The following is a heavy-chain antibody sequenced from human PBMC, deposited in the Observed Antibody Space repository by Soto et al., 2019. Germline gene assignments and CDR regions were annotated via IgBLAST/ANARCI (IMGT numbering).Heavy chain of an antibody. CDR1: GYTFDRLD. Sequence: ASVKVSCKASGYTFDRLDINWVRQAPGQGLEWMGWMSPSNGQADYAQKFQDRVTLTRDTSTNTAYLELSSLRSEDTAVYYCARGVDAGYDLWGQGTLVTVSS. V-gene: IGHV1-8*01. CDR2: MSPSNGQA. J-gene: IGHJ4*02. CDR3: ARGVDAGYDL. D-gene: IGHD5-12*01.